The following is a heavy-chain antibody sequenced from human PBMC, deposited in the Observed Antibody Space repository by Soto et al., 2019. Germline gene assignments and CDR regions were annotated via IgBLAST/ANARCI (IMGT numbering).Heavy chain of an antibody. Sequence: SETLSLTCTVSGGSINSGGFYWTWIRQHPGKGLEWIGYIFYSGSTYYDPSLKSRVTISIETSKNQFALNLTTVTAADTAVYYCARFLTYSYNWVDPWGQGTVVTVSS. D-gene: IGHD2-15*01. CDR3: ARFLTYSYNWVDP. V-gene: IGHV4-31*03. J-gene: IGHJ5*02. CDR1: GGSINSGGFY. CDR2: IFYSGST.